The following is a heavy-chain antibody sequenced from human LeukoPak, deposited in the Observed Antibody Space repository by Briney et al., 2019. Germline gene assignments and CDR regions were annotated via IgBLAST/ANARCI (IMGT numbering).Heavy chain of an antibody. V-gene: IGHV4-31*03. CDR3: ARDRRGTVVRGVTYNWFDS. J-gene: IGHJ5*01. Sequence: PSQTLSLTCTVSGGSISSGGYYWSWIRQHPGKGLEWIGYIYYSGSTYYNPSLKSRVTISVDTSKNQFSLKLSSVTAADTAVYYCARDRRGTVVRGVTYNWFDSWGQGTLVTVSS. D-gene: IGHD3-10*01. CDR1: GGSISSGGYY. CDR2: IYYSGST.